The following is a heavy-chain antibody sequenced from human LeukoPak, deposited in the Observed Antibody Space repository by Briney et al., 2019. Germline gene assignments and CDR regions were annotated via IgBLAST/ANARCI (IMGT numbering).Heavy chain of an antibody. V-gene: IGHV4-38-2*01. J-gene: IGHJ4*02. D-gene: IGHD4-17*01. Sequence: PSETLSLTCAVSGYSISSGYFWGWIRQPPGKGLEWIGTSYHSGTTYYNPSLESRATTSADTSKNEFSLKLSSVTAAGTAAYYCAAMVTTEGGWPFETHIRIWGQGTLVTVSS. CDR1: GYSISSGYF. CDR2: SYHSGTT. CDR3: AAMVTTEGGWPFETHIRI.